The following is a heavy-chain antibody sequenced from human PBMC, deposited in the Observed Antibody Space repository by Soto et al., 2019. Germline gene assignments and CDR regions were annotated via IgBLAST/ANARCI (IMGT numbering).Heavy chain of an antibody. D-gene: IGHD2-8*01. Sequence: QVQLVESGGGVVQPGRSLRLSCAASGFTFSSYAMHWVRQAPGKGLEWVAVISYDGSNKYYADSVKGRFTISRDNSKNTLYLQMNSLRAEDTAVYYCARDGAWPCTNGVCYFLDYYYGMDVWGQGTTVTVSS. J-gene: IGHJ6*02. CDR3: ARDGAWPCTNGVCYFLDYYYGMDV. CDR2: ISYDGSNK. V-gene: IGHV3-30-3*01. CDR1: GFTFSSYA.